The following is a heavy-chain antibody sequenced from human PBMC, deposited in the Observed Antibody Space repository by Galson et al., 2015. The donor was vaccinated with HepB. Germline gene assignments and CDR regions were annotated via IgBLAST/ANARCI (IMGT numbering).Heavy chain of an antibody. Sequence: QSGAEVKKPGESLKISCKGSGYSFTSYWIGWVRQMPGKGLEWMGIIYPGDSDTRYSPSFQGQVTISADKSISTAYLQWSSLKASDTAMYYCARRPRGWIDRAHPYYYDSSGYYYYFDYWGQGTLVTVSS. CDR3: ARRPRGWIDRAHPYYYDSSGYYYYFDY. D-gene: IGHD3-22*01. V-gene: IGHV5-51*03. CDR2: IYPGDSDT. J-gene: IGHJ4*02. CDR1: GYSFTSYW.